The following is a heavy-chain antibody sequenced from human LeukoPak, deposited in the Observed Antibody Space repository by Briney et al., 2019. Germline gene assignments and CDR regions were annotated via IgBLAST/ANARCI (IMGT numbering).Heavy chain of an antibody. CDR1: GGSISSYY. V-gene: IGHV4-4*07. D-gene: IGHD6-19*01. Sequence: SETLSLTCTVSGGSISSYYWSWIRQPAGKGLEWIGRIYTSGSTNYNPSLKSRVTISVDTSKNQFSLKLSSVTAADTAVYYCARLRWYSSGWRTNWFDPWGQGTLVTVSS. J-gene: IGHJ5*02. CDR3: ARLRWYSSGWRTNWFDP. CDR2: IYTSGST.